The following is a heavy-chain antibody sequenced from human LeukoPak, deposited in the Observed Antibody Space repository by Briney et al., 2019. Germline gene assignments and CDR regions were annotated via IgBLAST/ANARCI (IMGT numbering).Heavy chain of an antibody. Sequence: SVKVSCTASGGTFSSYAISWVRQAPGQGLEWMGRIIPIVGTANYAHKLQGRVTITTDESTRSAYMELSSLRSEDTAVYHCARDRYDSSGYYPRPGDYWRQGTLVSVPS. CDR2: IIPIVGTA. J-gene: IGHJ4*02. CDR3: ARDRYDSSGYYPRPGDY. CDR1: GGTFSSYA. D-gene: IGHD3-22*01. V-gene: IGHV1-69*05.